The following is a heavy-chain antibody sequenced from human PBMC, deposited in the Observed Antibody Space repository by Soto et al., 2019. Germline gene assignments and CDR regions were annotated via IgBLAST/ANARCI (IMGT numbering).Heavy chain of an antibody. Sequence: ASVKVSCKASGGTFSSYSISWVRRAPGQGLEWMGGISPISDTPHYAQKFQGRVTIAADESTGTAYMELSSLESEDTAMYYCAKNNWNSVGGYSWFDPWAQGTLVTVSS. CDR3: AKNNWNSVGGYSWFDP. J-gene: IGHJ5*02. CDR1: GGTFSSYS. D-gene: IGHD1-20*01. CDR2: ISPISDTP. V-gene: IGHV1-69*13.